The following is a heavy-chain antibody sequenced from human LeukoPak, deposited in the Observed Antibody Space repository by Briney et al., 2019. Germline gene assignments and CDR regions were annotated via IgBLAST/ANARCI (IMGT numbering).Heavy chain of an antibody. D-gene: IGHD2-15*01. CDR2: ISGSSSAI. J-gene: IGHJ4*02. V-gene: IGHV3-48*01. CDR3: TTTPGMVVDY. CDR1: GFTFSAYN. Sequence: GGSLRLSCAASGFTFSAYNMIWVRQAPGKGLEWLSYISGSSSAIYYADSVQGRFTISRDNAKNSLSLQMSSLRVEDTAVYYCTTTPGMVVDYWGQGTLVTVSS.